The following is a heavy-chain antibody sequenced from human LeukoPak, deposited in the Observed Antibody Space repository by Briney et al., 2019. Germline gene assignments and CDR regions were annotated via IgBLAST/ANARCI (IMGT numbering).Heavy chain of an antibody. CDR3: AKMLSVYDYFDS. Sequence: PGRSLRLSCAASGFTFSSYGMHWVRQAPGKGLEWVAVISYDGSHKYYGDSVKGRFTISRDNSKNTLYLQMDSLRTEDTAVYYCAKMLSVYDYFDSWGQGTLVTVSS. D-gene: IGHD5/OR15-5a*01. V-gene: IGHV3-30*18. CDR1: GFTFSSYG. CDR2: ISYDGSHK. J-gene: IGHJ4*02.